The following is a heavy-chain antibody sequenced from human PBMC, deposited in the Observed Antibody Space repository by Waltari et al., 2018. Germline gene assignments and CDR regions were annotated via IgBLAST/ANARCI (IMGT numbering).Heavy chain of an antibody. CDR1: GYTFTSYD. CDR2: MNPNSGNT. J-gene: IGHJ4*02. CDR3: ARRGTVSSGYDLGY. D-gene: IGHD5-12*01. V-gene: IGHV1-8*03. Sequence: QVQLVQSGAGVKKPGASVKVYCKASGYTFTSYDINWVRQATGQGLEWMGWMNPNSGNTGYAQKFQGRVPITRNTSISTAYMELSSLRSEDTAVYYCARRGTVSSGYDLGYWGQGTLVTVSS.